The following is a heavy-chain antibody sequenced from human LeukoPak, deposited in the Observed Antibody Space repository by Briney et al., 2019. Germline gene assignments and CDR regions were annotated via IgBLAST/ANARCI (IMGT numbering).Heavy chain of an antibody. CDR3: ARDTTSSAGYGMDV. CDR2: VYYSGST. Sequence: KPSETLSLTCTVSGGSIRNYFWSWIRQPPGKGLEWIGYVYYSGSTNYNPSLKSRVTISLDTSKNQFSLKLSSVTAADTAVYYCARDTTSSAGYGMDVWGQGTPVTVSS. J-gene: IGHJ6*02. V-gene: IGHV4-59*01. D-gene: IGHD6-13*01. CDR1: GGSIRNYF.